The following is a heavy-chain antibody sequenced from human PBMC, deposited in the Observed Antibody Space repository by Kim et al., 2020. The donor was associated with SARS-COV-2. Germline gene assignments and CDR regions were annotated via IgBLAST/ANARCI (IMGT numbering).Heavy chain of an antibody. Sequence: SETLSLTCAVYGGSFSGYYWSWIRQPPGKGLEWIGEINHSGSTNYNPSLKSRVTISVDTSKNQFSLKLSSVTAADTAVYYCARDGSGSSTSAGGFDLWGRGTLVTVSS. CDR3: ARDGSGSSTSAGGFDL. CDR2: INHSGST. J-gene: IGHJ2*01. V-gene: IGHV4-34*01. D-gene: IGHD2-2*01. CDR1: GGSFSGYY.